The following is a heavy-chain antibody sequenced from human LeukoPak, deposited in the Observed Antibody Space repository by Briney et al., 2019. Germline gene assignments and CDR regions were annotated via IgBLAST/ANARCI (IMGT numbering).Heavy chain of an antibody. CDR1: GGSIGSGSYY. D-gene: IGHD6-25*01. V-gene: IGHV4-61*02. J-gene: IGHJ3*02. CDR3: ARDSGKAARHHDSFDI. CDR2: IYTSGST. Sequence: PSQTLSLTCTVSGGSIGSGSYYWSWIRRPAGKGLEWIGRIYTSGSTNYNPSLKSRVTISVDTSKNQFSLKLSSVTAADTAVYYCARDSGKAARHHDSFDIWGQGTMVTVSS.